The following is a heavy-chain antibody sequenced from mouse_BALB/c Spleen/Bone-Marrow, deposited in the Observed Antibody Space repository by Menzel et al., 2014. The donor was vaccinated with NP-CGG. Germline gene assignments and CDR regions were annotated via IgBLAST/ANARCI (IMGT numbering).Heavy chain of an antibody. V-gene: IGHV1-82*01. CDR1: GYAFSSSW. CDR3: ARCLTGTSAMDY. D-gene: IGHD4-1*01. J-gene: IGHJ4*01. CDR2: IYPGDGDT. Sequence: QVQLKQSGPELVKPGASVKISCKASGYAFSSSWMNWVKQRPGQGLEWIGRIYPGDGDTNYNGKFKGKATLTADKSSSTAYMQLSSLTSDDSAVYFCARCLTGTSAMDYWGQGTSVTVSS.